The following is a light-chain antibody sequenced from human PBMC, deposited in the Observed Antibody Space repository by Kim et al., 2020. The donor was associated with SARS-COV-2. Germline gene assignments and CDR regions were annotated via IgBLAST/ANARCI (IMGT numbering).Light chain of an antibody. V-gene: IGLV1-44*01. Sequence: GQGGSISCSGGKSNIGAKTVNGYQQCPGTAQKLSIYANDRRPSGVPDRFSVSQSGTSASLAISGLQSEDEADYDCATWDDSLNAWVFGGGTQLTVL. CDR3: ATWDDSLNAWV. CDR1: KSNIGAKT. CDR2: AND. J-gene: IGLJ3*02.